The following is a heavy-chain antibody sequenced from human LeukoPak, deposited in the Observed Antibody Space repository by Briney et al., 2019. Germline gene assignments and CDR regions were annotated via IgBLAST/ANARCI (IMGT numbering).Heavy chain of an antibody. CDR1: GFTFSSYA. CDR2: ISGSGGST. CDR3: AKGDRVYPNFDI. D-gene: IGHD1-14*01. J-gene: IGHJ3*02. V-gene: IGHV3-23*01. Sequence: GGSLRLSCAASGFTFSSYAMSWGGQGPGKGLELVSAISGSGGSTYYADSVKGRFTISRDNSKNTLYLQMNSLRAEDTAVYYCAKGDRVYPNFDIWGQGTMVTVSS.